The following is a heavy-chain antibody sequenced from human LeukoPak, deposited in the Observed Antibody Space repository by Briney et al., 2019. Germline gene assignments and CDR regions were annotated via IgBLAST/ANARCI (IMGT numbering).Heavy chain of an antibody. V-gene: IGHV4-34*01. CDR3: ARGIAAAGPVDY. Sequence: SETLSLTCAVYGGSFSGYYWSWIRQPPGKGLEWIGEMNHSGSTNYNPSLKSRVTISVDTSKNQFSLKLSSVTAADTAVYYCARGIAAAGPVDYWGQGTLVTVSS. D-gene: IGHD6-13*01. CDR1: GGSFSGYY. CDR2: MNHSGST. J-gene: IGHJ4*02.